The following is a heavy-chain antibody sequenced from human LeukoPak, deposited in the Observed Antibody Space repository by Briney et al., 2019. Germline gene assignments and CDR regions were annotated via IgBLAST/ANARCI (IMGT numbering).Heavy chain of an antibody. D-gene: IGHD3-3*01. CDR1: GGSISSYY. CDR2: GHYSGST. Sequence: PSETLSLTCTVSGGSISSYYWSWIRQPPGKGLEWIGYGHYSGSTNYNPSLKNRVTISVDTSKNQFSLKLSSVTAADTAVYYCARRFTIFGVTYWFDPWGQGTLVTVSS. J-gene: IGHJ5*02. V-gene: IGHV4-59*12. CDR3: ARRFTIFGVTYWFDP.